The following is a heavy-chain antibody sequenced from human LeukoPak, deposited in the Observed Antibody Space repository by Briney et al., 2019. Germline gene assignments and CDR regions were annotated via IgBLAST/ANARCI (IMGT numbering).Heavy chain of an antibody. CDR2: IYTSGST. CDR3: ASVSDGYYYMDV. D-gene: IGHD5-24*01. Sequence: SETLSLTCAVSGGSISSGSYYWSWIRQPAGKGLEWIGRIYTSGSTNYNPSLKSRVTISVDTSKNQFSLKLSSVTAADTAVYYCASVSDGYYYMDVWGKGTTVTISS. V-gene: IGHV4-61*02. CDR1: GGSISSGSYY. J-gene: IGHJ6*03.